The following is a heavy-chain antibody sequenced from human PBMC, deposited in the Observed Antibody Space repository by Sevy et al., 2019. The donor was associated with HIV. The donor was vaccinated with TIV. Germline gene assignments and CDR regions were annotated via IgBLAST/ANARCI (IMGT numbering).Heavy chain of an antibody. D-gene: IGHD3-22*01. V-gene: IGHV3-23*01. CDR2: ISGTGGSGDKT. CDR3: ARKYYCSGYFDY. J-gene: IGHJ4*02. Sequence: GGSLRLSCAASGFTFRNYAMNWVRQAPGKGLEWVSGISGTGGSGDKTNYADSVKGRFTISRDDSKNSLYLQLNTLRAEDTAIYYCARKYYCSGYFDYWGQGTLVTVSS. CDR1: GFTFRNYA.